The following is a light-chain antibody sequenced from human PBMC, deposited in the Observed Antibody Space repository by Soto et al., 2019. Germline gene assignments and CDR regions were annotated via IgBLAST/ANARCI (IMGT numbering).Light chain of an antibody. CDR1: SSDVGGYNY. Sequence: QSVLPPPGSVSGFPGQSITISCTGTSSDVGGYNYVSWYQQHPGKAPKLMIYEVSNRPSGVSNRFSGSKSGNTASLTISGLQAEDEADYYCNSYTSSSTLDVFGTGTKVTVL. CDR2: EVS. CDR3: NSYTSSSTLDV. J-gene: IGLJ1*01. V-gene: IGLV2-14*01.